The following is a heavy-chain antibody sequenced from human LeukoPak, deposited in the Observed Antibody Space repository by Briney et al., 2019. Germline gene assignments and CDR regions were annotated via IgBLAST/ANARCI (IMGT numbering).Heavy chain of an antibody. CDR1: GFTFSSYA. V-gene: IGHV3-30*04. D-gene: IGHD6-13*01. Sequence: GGSLRLSCAASGFTFSSYAMHWVRQAPGKGLEWVAVISYDGSNKYYADSVKGRFTISRDNAKNSLYLQMNSLRAEDTAVYYCARAAAEDYWGQGTLVTVSS. CDR3: ARAAAEDY. CDR2: ISYDGSNK. J-gene: IGHJ4*02.